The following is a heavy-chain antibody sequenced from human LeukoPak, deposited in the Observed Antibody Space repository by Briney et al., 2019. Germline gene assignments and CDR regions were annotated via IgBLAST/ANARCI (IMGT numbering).Heavy chain of an antibody. CDR2: TYYSGST. Sequence: SETLSLTCTVSGGSISSSSYYWGWIRQPPGKGLEWIGSTYYSGSTYYNPSLKSRVTISVDTSKNQFSLKLSSVTAADTAVYYCARHLYGGYVVDYWGQGTLVTVSS. V-gene: IGHV4-39*01. D-gene: IGHD5-12*01. CDR1: GGSISSSSYY. CDR3: ARHLYGGYVVDY. J-gene: IGHJ4*02.